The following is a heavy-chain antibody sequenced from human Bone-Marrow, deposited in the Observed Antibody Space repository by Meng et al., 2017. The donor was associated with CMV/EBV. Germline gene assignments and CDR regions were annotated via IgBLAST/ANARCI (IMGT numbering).Heavy chain of an antibody. Sequence: ASVKVSCKASGYTFTGYYMHWVRQAPGQGLEWMGWINPNSGGTNYAQKFQGRVTMTRDTSISTAYMELSRLRSDDTAVYYCARGGGCSGGSPRWFDPWGQGTLVTVSS. V-gene: IGHV1-2*02. CDR3: ARGGGCSGGSPRWFDP. D-gene: IGHD2-15*01. CDR1: GYTFTGYY. CDR2: INPNSGGT. J-gene: IGHJ5*02.